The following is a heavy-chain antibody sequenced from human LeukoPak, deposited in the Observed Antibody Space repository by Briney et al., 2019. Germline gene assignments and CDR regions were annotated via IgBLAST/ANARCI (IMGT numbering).Heavy chain of an antibody. Sequence: SETLSLTYSVSGVSISSYFWIWIRQSPGKGLEWIGYISYSGGTNYNPSLKSRLTISLDTSKNHFSLQLSSVTAADTALYYCVRGERLGGDYWGHGTLVTVSS. CDR1: GVSISSYF. D-gene: IGHD3-10*01. CDR3: VRGERLGGDY. CDR2: ISYSGGT. J-gene: IGHJ4*01. V-gene: IGHV4-59*01.